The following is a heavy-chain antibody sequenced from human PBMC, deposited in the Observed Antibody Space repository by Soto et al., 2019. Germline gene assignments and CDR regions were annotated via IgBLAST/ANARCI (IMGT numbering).Heavy chain of an antibody. D-gene: IGHD2-15*01. CDR3: ARDSGLIWGNYGMDV. CDR2: IYRAGKI. Sequence: GWSLRLSCASSVFTVISNYMTWVRRAPGKGLEWVSVIYRAGKIYYADSVKGRFTTSSDNSQNTWFLQMNSLRAEDTAVYYCARDSGLIWGNYGMDVWGQGTTVTVSS. V-gene: IGHV3-53*01. CDR1: VFTVISNY. J-gene: IGHJ6*02.